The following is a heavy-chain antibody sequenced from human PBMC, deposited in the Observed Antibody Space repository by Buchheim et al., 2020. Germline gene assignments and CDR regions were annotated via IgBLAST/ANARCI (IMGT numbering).Heavy chain of an antibody. V-gene: IGHV3-74*01. CDR3: TRGEEVAGTPY. CDR2: INSDGSST. D-gene: IGHD6-19*01. CDR1: GFTFSNYW. J-gene: IGHJ4*02. Sequence: EVQLVESGGGLVQPGGSLRLSCAASGFTFSNYWMHWVRQAPGKGLVWVSNINSDGSSTSYADSVKGRFTISRDNAKNKLSLQMNSLRVEDTAVYYCTRGEEVAGTPYWGQGTL.